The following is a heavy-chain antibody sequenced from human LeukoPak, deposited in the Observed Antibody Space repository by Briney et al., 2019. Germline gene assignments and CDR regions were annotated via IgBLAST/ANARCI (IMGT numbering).Heavy chain of an antibody. CDR1: GGTFSSYA. J-gene: IGHJ3*02. CDR3: ARGPTIKDAFDI. Sequence: SVKVSCKASGGTFSSYAISWVRRAPGQGLEWMGRIIPILGIANYAQKFQGRVTITADKSTSTAYMELSSLRSEDTAVYYCARGPTIKDAFDIWGQGTMVTVSS. V-gene: IGHV1-69*04. CDR2: IIPILGIA. D-gene: IGHD3-9*01.